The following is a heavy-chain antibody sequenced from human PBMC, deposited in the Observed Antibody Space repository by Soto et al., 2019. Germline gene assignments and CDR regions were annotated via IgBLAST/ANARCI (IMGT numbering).Heavy chain of an antibody. V-gene: IGHV1-69*13. CDR3: ARENGGYGGDY. D-gene: IGHD5-12*01. CDR2: IIPIFGTA. CDR1: GGTFRSYA. J-gene: IGHJ4*02. Sequence: SVKVSCKASGGTFRSYAISWLRQAPGQGLEWMGGIIPIFGTANYAQKFQGRVTITADESTSTAYMELSSLRSEDTAVYYCARENGGYGGDYWGQGTLVNVSS.